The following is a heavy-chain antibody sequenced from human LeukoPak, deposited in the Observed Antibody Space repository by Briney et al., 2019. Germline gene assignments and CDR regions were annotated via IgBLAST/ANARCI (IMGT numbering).Heavy chain of an antibody. CDR1: GFTFSSYA. J-gene: IGHJ5*02. D-gene: IGHD3-22*01. CDR2: ISYDGSNK. CDR3: AREETTSDDSSGYYISGDDLYNWFDP. Sequence: GGSLRLSCAASGFTFSSYAMHWVRQAPGKGLEWVAVISYDGSNKYYADSVKGRFTISRDNSKNTLYLQMNSLRAEDTAVYYCAREETTSDDSSGYYISGDDLYNWFDPWGQGTLVTVSS. V-gene: IGHV3-30-3*01.